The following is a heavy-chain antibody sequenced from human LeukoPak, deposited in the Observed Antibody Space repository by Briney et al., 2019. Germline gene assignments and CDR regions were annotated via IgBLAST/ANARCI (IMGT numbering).Heavy chain of an antibody. D-gene: IGHD3-22*01. V-gene: IGHV4-34*01. J-gene: IGHJ4*02. CDR2: INHSGST. CDR1: GGSFSGYY. Sequence: PSETLSLTCAVYGGSFSGYYWSWIRQPPGKGLEWIGEINHSGSTYYNPSLKSRVTISVDKSKNQLSLKLSSVTAADTAVYYCARGYYDNSGYYFDYWGQGTLVTVSS. CDR3: ARGYYDNSGYYFDY.